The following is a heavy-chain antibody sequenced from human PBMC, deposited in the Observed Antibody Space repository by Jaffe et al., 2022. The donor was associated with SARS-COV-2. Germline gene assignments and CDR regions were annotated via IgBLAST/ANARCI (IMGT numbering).Heavy chain of an antibody. CDR3: ARDLVDYYDSSGYPTPGY. J-gene: IGHJ4*02. D-gene: IGHD3-22*01. V-gene: IGHV3-64*01. Sequence: EVQLVESGGGLVQPGGSLRLSCAASGFTFSSYAMHWVRQAPGKGLEYVSAISSNGGSTYYANSVKGRFTISRDNSKNTLYLQMGSLRAEDMAVYYCARDLVDYYDSSGYPTPGYWGQGTLVTVSS. CDR1: GFTFSSYA. CDR2: ISSNGGST.